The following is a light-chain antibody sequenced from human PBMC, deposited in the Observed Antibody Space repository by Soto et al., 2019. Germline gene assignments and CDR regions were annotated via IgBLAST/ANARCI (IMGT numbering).Light chain of an antibody. CDR1: RSNIGSNS. J-gene: IGLJ1*01. Sequence: QSVLTQPPSASGTPGQRVTISCSGSRSNIGSNSVSWYQQLPGTAPKLLIYNNNQRPSGVPDRISGSKSGTSGSLAISGLQSGDEADYYCAAWDDSLNGYVLGTGTKVTVL. CDR2: NNN. CDR3: AAWDDSLNGYV. V-gene: IGLV1-44*01.